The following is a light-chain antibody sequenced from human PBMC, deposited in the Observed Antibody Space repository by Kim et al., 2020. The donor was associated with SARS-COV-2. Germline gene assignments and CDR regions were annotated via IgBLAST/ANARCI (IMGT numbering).Light chain of an antibody. CDR2: WAS. CDR1: QSVLYNSNNKHY. V-gene: IGKV4-1*01. J-gene: IGKJ2*01. Sequence: DIVMTQSPDSLAVSLGERATINCKFSQSVLYNSNNKHYLAWYQQKPGQPPKLLIYWASTRESGVPDRFSGSGSGTDFTLTISSLQAEDVAVYYCQKYYNTPPAFGQGTKL. CDR3: QKYYNTPPA.